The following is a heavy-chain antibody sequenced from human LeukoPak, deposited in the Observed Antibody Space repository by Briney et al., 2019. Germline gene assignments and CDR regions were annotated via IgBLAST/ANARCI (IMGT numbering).Heavy chain of an antibody. J-gene: IGHJ5*02. CDR3: ARGGYCSSTNCYLNWFDP. D-gene: IGHD2-2*01. CDR2: IYNSGST. V-gene: IGHV4-31*03. Sequence: PSETLSLTCTVSGGSISSGGYYWRWIRQHPGKGLEWIGYIYNSGSTYYNPSLKSRVTISVDTSKNQFSLKLSSVTVADTAVYYCARGGYCSSTNCYLNWFDPWGQGTLVTVSS. CDR1: GGSISSGGYY.